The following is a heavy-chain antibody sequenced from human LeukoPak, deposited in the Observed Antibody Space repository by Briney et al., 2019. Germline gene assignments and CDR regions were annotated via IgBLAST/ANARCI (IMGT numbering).Heavy chain of an antibody. CDR2: IYPGDSAT. J-gene: IGHJ4*02. CDR1: GYNFPNYW. V-gene: IGHV5-51*01. Sequence: GESLKISCKASGYNFPNYWIGWVRQMPGKGLEWMGIIYPGDSATRYSPSFQGQVTISADRAFKTAYLQWSSLKASDTAMYHCARALVYTSGHHFDFWGQGTLVTVSS. CDR3: ARALVYTSGHHFDF. D-gene: IGHD2-8*02.